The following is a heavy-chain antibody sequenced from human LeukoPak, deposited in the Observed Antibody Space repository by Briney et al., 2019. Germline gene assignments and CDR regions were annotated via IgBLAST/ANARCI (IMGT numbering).Heavy chain of an antibody. CDR2: IIPIFGTA. J-gene: IGHJ4*02. CDR1: GGTFSSYA. Sequence: SVKVSCKASGGTFSSYAISWVRQAPGQGLEWMGGIIPIFGTANYAQKFQGRVTITADKSTSTAYMELSSLRSEDTAVYYCASTYSSSSWHFDYWGQGTLVTVSS. V-gene: IGHV1-69*06. CDR3: ASTYSSSSWHFDY. D-gene: IGHD6-6*01.